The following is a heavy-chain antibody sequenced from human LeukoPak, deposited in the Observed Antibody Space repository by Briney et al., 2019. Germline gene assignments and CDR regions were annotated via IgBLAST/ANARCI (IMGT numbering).Heavy chain of an antibody. V-gene: IGHV7-4-1*02. J-gene: IGHJ6*02. CDR2: INTNTGNP. Sequence: GASVKVSCKASGYTFTSYAMNWVRQAPGQGLEWMGWINTNTGNPTYAQGFTGRFVFSLDTSVSTAYLQISSLKAEDTAVYYCARGGPEYYDFWSGYYPESYYYYGMDVWGQGTTVTVSS. CDR1: GYTFTSYA. D-gene: IGHD3-3*01. CDR3: ARGGPEYYDFWSGYYPESYYYYGMDV.